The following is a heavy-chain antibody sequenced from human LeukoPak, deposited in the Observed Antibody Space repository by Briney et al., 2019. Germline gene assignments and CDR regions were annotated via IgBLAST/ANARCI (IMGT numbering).Heavy chain of an antibody. CDR3: ARAGSGSYYMAQYNWFDP. D-gene: IGHD3-10*01. J-gene: IGHJ5*02. Sequence: ASVKVSCKASGYTLTGYYMHWVRQAPGQGLEWMGWINPNSGGTNYAQKFQGRVTMTRDTSISTAYMELSRLRSDDTAVYYCARAGSGSYYMAQYNWFDPWGQGTLVTVSS. CDR1: GYTLTGYY. V-gene: IGHV1-2*02. CDR2: INPNSGGT.